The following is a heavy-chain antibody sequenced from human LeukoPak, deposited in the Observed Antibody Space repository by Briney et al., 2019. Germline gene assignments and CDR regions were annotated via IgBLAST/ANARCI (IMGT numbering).Heavy chain of an antibody. CDR3: ARDSPGYGAYVS. J-gene: IGHJ1*01. CDR1: GFTFSTYW. V-gene: IGHV3-7*01. CDR2: IKEDGSRE. Sequence: GGSLRLSCAASGFTFSTYWMTWVRRAPGKGLEWVANIKEDGSREYYVDSVKGRFTISRDNAKNSLYLQMDSLTAEDTAVYYCARDSPGYGAYVSWGQGTLVSVSS. D-gene: IGHD5-12*01.